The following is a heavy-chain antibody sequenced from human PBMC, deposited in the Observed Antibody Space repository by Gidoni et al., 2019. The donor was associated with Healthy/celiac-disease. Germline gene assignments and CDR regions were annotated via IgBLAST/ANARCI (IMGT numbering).Heavy chain of an antibody. CDR2: IYYRWST. D-gene: IGHD6-13*01. J-gene: IGHJ4*02. CDR3: ARVGSYSSSWYNDY. CDR1: GGSISSYY. Sequence: QVQLQESGPGLVKPSETLSLTCTVSGGSISSYYWSWIRQPPGKGLEWIGYIYYRWSTNYNPSLKSRVPISVDTSKNQFSLKLSSGTAADTAVYYCARVGSYSSSWYNDYWGQGTLVTVSS. V-gene: IGHV4-59*01.